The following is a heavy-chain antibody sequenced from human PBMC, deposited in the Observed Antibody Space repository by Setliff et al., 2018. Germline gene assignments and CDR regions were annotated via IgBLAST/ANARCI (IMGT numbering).Heavy chain of an antibody. CDR1: GDSIDTDIW. V-gene: IGHV4-4*02. Sequence: SETLSLTCTVSGDSIDTDIWWSWVRQSPGKGLEWIGEIYLGGSPTYNPSLKSRVTISIYKSKNQLSLDLTSVTAADTAVYYCTVYNTGSSKDHYWGQGTPVTVSS. CDR2: IYLGGSP. CDR3: TVYNTGSSKDHY. J-gene: IGHJ4*02. D-gene: IGHD2-8*02.